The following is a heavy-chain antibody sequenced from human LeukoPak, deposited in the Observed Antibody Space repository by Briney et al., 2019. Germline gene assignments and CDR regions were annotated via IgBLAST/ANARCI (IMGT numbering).Heavy chain of an antibody. Sequence: GASVKVSCKASGGTFGTYGVSWVRQAPGQGLEWMGRIIPLFGTVNYAQTFQGRVTITADESTSTVYLEVSSLRSEDTAVYYCARDRGTTGSFYFDYWGQGTLVTVSS. CDR2: IIPLFGTV. CDR3: ARDRGTTGSFYFDY. CDR1: GGTFGTYG. J-gene: IGHJ4*02. V-gene: IGHV1-69*13. D-gene: IGHD4-11*01.